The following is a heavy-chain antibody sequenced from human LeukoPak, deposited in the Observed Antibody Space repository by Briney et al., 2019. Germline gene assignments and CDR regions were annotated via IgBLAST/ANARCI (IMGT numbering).Heavy chain of an antibody. D-gene: IGHD1-1*01. V-gene: IGHV3-30*02. J-gene: IGHJ4*02. CDR2: IRFDGSNK. CDR1: GFTFTDYG. CDR3: AKEGTASKPSDLDY. Sequence: GGSLRLSCAASGFTFTDYGMHWVCQAPGKGLEWVAFIRFDGSNKYYADSVKGRFTISRDNSKNTLYLQINSLRTEDTAVYYCAKEGTASKPSDLDYWGQGTLVTVSS.